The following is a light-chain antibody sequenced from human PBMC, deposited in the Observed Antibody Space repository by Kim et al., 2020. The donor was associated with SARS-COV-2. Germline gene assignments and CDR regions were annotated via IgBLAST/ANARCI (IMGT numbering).Light chain of an antibody. CDR2: DVS. CDR1: SNDVGGYNY. Sequence: PGQSVTLSCTGTSNDVGGYNYVSWYQQHPGNAPKLMIYDVSNRPSGVPDRFSGSKSGNTASLTISGLQPEDEADYYCCSYAGSYTVFGGGTQLTVL. J-gene: IGLJ2*01. V-gene: IGLV2-11*03. CDR3: CSYAGSYTV.